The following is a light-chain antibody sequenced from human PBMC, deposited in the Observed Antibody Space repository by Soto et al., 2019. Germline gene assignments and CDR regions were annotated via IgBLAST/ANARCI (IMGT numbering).Light chain of an antibody. J-gene: IGKJ1*01. CDR1: QSVSGSY. CDR2: RAS. Sequence: ENVLTQSPGTLSLSPGVRATLSCRASQSVSGSYLAWYQQKPGQAPRLLIFRASSRATGVPARFSASGSGTEFTLTISGLQSEDFAVYYCQQYSNWPPWTFGPGTKVDI. CDR3: QQYSNWPPWT. V-gene: IGKV3-20*01.